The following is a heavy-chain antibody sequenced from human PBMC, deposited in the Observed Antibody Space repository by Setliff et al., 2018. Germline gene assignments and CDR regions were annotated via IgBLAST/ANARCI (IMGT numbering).Heavy chain of an antibody. J-gene: IGHJ5*02. CDR3: SRDVYDFRTGLGGP. Sequence: PGGSLRLSCAASGFTFSAYAMTWVRQAPGKGLEWVSTVNILGDYTVYTDSVKGRFTISRDSSKNMLYLQMDSLRAEDTAVYFCSRDVYDFRTGLGGPWGQGTRVTVSS. CDR2: VNILGDYT. D-gene: IGHD3-3*01. V-gene: IGHV3-23*01. CDR1: GFTFSAYA.